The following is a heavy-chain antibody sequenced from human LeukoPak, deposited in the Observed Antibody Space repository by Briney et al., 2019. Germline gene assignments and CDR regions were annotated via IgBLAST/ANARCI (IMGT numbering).Heavy chain of an antibody. J-gene: IGHJ4*02. CDR3: AKDVATVTHYFDY. CDR2: IRYDGSNK. D-gene: IGHD4-17*01. Sequence: GGSLRLSCVGSGFTFGTYWMSWVRQAPGKGLEWVAFIRYDGSNKYYADSVKGRFTISRDNSKNTLYLQMNSLRAEDTAVYYCAKDVATVTHYFDYWGQGTLVTVSS. V-gene: IGHV3-30*02. CDR1: GFTFGTYW.